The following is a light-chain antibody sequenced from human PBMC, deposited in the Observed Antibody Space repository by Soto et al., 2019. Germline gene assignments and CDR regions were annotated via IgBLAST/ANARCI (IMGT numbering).Light chain of an antibody. CDR2: WAS. Sequence: DIVMTQSPDSLAVSLGETATINCKSSQSVLYSSNNENYLTWYQQKPGQPPKLLVSWASTRESGVPDRFSGSGSGTDFTLTISSLQAEDVAVYYCQQYYSTPYTFGQGTKLEIK. CDR3: QQYYSTPYT. CDR1: QSVLYSSNNENY. V-gene: IGKV4-1*01. J-gene: IGKJ2*01.